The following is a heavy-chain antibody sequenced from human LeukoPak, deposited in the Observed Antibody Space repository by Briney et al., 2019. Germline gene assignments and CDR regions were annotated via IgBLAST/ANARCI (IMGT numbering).Heavy chain of an antibody. CDR1: GFTFSSYG. V-gene: IGHV3-30*18. D-gene: IGHD3-22*01. Sequence: PGGSLRLSCAASGFTFSSYGTHWVRQAPGKGLEWVAVISYDGSNKYYADSVKGRFTISRDNSKNTLYLQMNSLRAEDTAVYYCGKDRSYYDSSGYYWRQLYNWFDPWGQGTLVTVSS. CDR2: ISYDGSNK. CDR3: GKDRSYYDSSGYYWRQLYNWFDP. J-gene: IGHJ5*02.